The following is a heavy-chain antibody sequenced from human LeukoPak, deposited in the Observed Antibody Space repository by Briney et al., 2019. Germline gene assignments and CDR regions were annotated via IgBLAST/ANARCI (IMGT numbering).Heavy chain of an antibody. CDR1: GGSISTSSYY. CDR2: IYYTGST. D-gene: IGHD5-12*01. J-gene: IGHJ5*02. Sequence: SETLSLTCIISGGSISTSSYYWGWIRQPPGKGLEWIGTIYYTGSTSYNPSLKSRVTISVDTSKNQFSLKLSSVTAADTAVYYCARRPYRGRFDPWGQGTLVTVSS. CDR3: ARRPYRGRFDP. V-gene: IGHV4-39*01.